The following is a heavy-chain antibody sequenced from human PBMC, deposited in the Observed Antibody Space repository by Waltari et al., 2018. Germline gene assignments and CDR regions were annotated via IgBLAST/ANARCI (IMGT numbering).Heavy chain of an antibody. Sequence: QVQLQESDPGLVKPSETLSLTCAVSGYSISSGYYWGWIRQPPGKGLEWIGSIYHSGSTYYNPSLKSRVTISVDTSKNQFSLKLSSVTAADTAVYYCARSQQLVIYYFDYWGQGTLVTVSS. CDR2: IYHSGST. D-gene: IGHD6-6*01. V-gene: IGHV4-38-2*01. CDR3: ARSQQLVIYYFDY. CDR1: GYSISSGYY. J-gene: IGHJ4*02.